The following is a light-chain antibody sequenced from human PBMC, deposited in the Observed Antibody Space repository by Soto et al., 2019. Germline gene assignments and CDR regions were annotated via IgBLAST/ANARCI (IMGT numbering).Light chain of an antibody. Sequence: ESVLTQSPATLSLSPGWRSTLSSRASQSVSSYLAWYQQKPGQAPRILIYGASNRATGIPDRFSGSGSGTDFTLTTSRLQPEDFAVYYCQQYGSSGTFGQGTKVDIK. CDR2: GAS. CDR1: QSVSSY. CDR3: QQYGSSGT. J-gene: IGKJ1*01. V-gene: IGKV3-20*01.